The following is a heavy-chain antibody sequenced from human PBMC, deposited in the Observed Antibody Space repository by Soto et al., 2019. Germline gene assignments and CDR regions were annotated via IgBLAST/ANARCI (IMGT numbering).Heavy chain of an antibody. J-gene: IGHJ4*02. CDR3: AKGGPMVRGPRGYFDY. D-gene: IGHD3-10*01. V-gene: IGHV3-30*18. Sequence: QVQLVESGGGMVQPGRSLRLSCAASGFTFSSYGMHWVRQAPAKGLEWVAVISYDGSNKYYADSVKGRFTISRDNSKNTLYLQMNSLRAEDTAVYYCAKGGPMVRGPRGYFDYWGQGTLVTVSS. CDR2: ISYDGSNK. CDR1: GFTFSSYG.